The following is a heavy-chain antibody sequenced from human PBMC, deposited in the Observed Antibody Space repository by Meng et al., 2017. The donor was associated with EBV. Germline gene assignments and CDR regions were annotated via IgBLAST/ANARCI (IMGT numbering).Heavy chain of an antibody. CDR2: FLPRLGAP. CDR1: GGPFRYYA. D-gene: IGHD3-10*01. V-gene: IGHV1-69*01. J-gene: IGHJ4*02. Sequence: QVRLVQVWVMVRKPGSSFKVSCKTSGGPFRYYAISWVRQAPGQGLEWLGGFLPRLGAPNYAQKFHGRVKITADESTSTHYMDLSSLRSEDTAIYYCASESGRGYTPDYWGQGTLVTVSS. CDR3: ASESGRGYTPDY.